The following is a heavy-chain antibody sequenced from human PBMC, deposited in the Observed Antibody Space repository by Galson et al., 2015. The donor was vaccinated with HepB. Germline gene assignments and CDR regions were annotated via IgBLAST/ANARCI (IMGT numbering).Heavy chain of an antibody. J-gene: IGHJ4*02. V-gene: IGHV3-48*03. CDR2: ISSSGSTI. Sequence: SLRLSCAASGFTFSSYEMNWVRQAPGKGLEWVSYISSSGSTIYYADSVKGRFTISRDNAKNSLYLQMNSLRAEDTAVYYCARDVYYGGPFDYWGQGTLVTVSS. CDR1: GFTFSSYE. D-gene: IGHD3-10*01. CDR3: ARDVYYGGPFDY.